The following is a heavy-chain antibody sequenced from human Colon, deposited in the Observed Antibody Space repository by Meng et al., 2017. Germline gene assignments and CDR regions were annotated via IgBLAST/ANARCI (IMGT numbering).Heavy chain of an antibody. Sequence: GGSLRLSCAASGFTFSNYDMSWVRQAPGKGLEWVSVISGSGGSTYYADSVKGRFTISRDSSKNTLYLQMHSLRAEDRAVYYCAIGPGKYDTSGTDYWGQGTLVTVSS. CDR2: ISGSGGST. D-gene: IGHD3-22*01. V-gene: IGHV3-23*01. CDR1: GFTFSNYD. CDR3: AIGPGKYDTSGTDY. J-gene: IGHJ4*02.